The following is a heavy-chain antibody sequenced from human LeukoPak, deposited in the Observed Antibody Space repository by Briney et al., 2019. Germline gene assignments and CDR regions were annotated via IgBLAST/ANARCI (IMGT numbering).Heavy chain of an antibody. CDR2: IYYSGST. Sequence: SETLPLTCTVSGGSISSYYWSWIRQPPAKGLEWIRYIYYSGSTNYNPSLKSRVTISVDTSKNQFSLKLSSVTAADTAVYYCARVGSYSNYYFDYWGQGTLVTVSS. V-gene: IGHV4-59*01. J-gene: IGHJ4*02. CDR3: ARVGSYSNYYFDY. CDR1: GGSISSYY. D-gene: IGHD4-11*01.